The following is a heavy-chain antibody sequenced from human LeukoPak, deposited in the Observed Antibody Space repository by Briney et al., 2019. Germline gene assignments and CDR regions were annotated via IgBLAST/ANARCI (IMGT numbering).Heavy chain of an antibody. J-gene: IGHJ4*02. D-gene: IGHD2-15*01. V-gene: IGHV4-31*03. CDR1: GGSISSGGYY. CDR3: ARDDCSGGSCYFDY. CDR2: IYYSGST. Sequence: SETLSLTCTVSGGSISSGGYYWSWIRQHPGKGLEWIGYIYYSGSTYYNPSLKSRVTMSVDTSKNQFSLKLSSVTAADTAVYYCARDDCSGGSCYFDYWGQGTLVTVSS.